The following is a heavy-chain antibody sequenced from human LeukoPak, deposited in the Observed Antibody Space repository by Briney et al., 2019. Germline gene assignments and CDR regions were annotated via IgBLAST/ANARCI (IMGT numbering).Heavy chain of an antibody. CDR1: GGSISSYY. V-gene: IGHV4-59*01. CDR3: ARGQRNYYDSSGYWLLN. D-gene: IGHD3-22*01. CDR2: IYYSGST. J-gene: IGHJ4*02. Sequence: PSETLSLTCTVSGGSISSYYWSWIRQPPGKGLEWIGYIYYSGSTNYNASLKSRVTISVDTSKNQFSLKLSSVTAADTAVYYCARGQRNYYDSSGYWLLNWGQGTLVTVSS.